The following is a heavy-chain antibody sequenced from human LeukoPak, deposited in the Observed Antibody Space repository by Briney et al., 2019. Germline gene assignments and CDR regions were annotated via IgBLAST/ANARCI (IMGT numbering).Heavy chain of an antibody. CDR3: AMGYYDFWSGYYGY. CDR1: GGSISSGDYY. J-gene: IGHJ4*02. D-gene: IGHD3-3*01. V-gene: IGHV4-30-4*01. CDR2: IYYSGST. Sequence: SETLSLTCTVSGGSISSGDYYWSWIRQPPGKGLEWIGYIYYSGSTYYNPSLKSRVTISVDTSKNQFSLKLSSVTAADTAVYYCAMGYYDFWSGYYGYWGQGTLVTVSS.